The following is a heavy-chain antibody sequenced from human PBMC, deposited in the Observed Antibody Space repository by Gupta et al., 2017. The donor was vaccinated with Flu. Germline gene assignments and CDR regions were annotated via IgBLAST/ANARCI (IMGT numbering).Heavy chain of an antibody. Sequence: QVQLQESGPGLVKPSETLSLTCTVSGGSISNYYWSWIRQPPGKEPEWIGYIYYSGSTNYNPSLKSRVTISVDTSRNQFSLKLTSVTAADTAVYYCARLHHPGTTGHYPFDYWGQGTLVTVSS. CDR2: IYYSGST. CDR1: GGSISNYY. CDR3: ARLHHPGTTGHYPFDY. V-gene: IGHV4-59*08. J-gene: IGHJ4*02. D-gene: IGHD1-7*01.